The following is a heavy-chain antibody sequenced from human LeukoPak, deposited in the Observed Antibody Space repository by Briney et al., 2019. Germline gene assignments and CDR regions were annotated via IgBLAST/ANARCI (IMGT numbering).Heavy chain of an antibody. CDR1: GFTFGGCA. V-gene: IGHV3-9*01. CDR3: AKERSVCTNGICRYFDY. D-gene: IGHD2-8*01. J-gene: IGHJ4*02. Sequence: GGSLRLSCAASGFTFGGCAMHWVRQAPGKGLEWVSGISWNSKSIVYADSVKGRFTISRDNAKKSLYLQMNSLRPEDTALYYCAKERSVCTNGICRYFDYWGQGTLVTVSS. CDR2: ISWNSKSI.